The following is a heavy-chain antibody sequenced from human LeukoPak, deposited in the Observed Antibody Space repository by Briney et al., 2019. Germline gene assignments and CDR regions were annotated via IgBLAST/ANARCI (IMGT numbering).Heavy chain of an antibody. Sequence: ASVKVSCKASGYTFSDYYIHWVRQAAGQGLEWMGWISPKSGGTNYARNFQGRVTMTRDTSINTAYMELSRLRPDDTAVYYWARHNYDFDFDSWGQGALVTVSS. V-gene: IGHV1-2*02. J-gene: IGHJ4*02. D-gene: IGHD3-3*01. CDR3: ARHNYDFDFDS. CDR2: ISPKSGGT. CDR1: GYTFSDYY.